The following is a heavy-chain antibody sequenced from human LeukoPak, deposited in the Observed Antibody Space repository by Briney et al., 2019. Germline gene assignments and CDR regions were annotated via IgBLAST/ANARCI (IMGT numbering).Heavy chain of an antibody. CDR1: GFTFSSYA. V-gene: IGHV3-23*01. CDR3: AKMRGNSSSWYEFFRYYFDY. D-gene: IGHD6-13*01. Sequence: GGSLRLSCAASGFTFSSYAMSWVRQAPGKGLEWVSAISGSGGSTYYADSVKGRFTISRDNSKNTLYLQMNSLRAEDTAVYYCAKMRGNSSSWYEFFRYYFDYWGQGTLVTVSS. J-gene: IGHJ4*02. CDR2: ISGSGGST.